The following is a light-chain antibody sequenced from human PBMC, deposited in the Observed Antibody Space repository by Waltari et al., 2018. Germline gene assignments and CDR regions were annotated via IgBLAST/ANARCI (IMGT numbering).Light chain of an antibody. CDR3: QSTDRSGTVV. V-gene: IGLV3-25*03. J-gene: IGLJ2*01. Sequence: SYELTKPPSVSVSPGHTARTPCSGDALQRQHVFWYQQRSGLALMLVIYKDTQRPSGIPERFSGTSSGTLATLTISGAQAEDEADYHCQSTDRSGTVVFGGGTKLTVL. CDR1: ALQRQH. CDR2: KDT.